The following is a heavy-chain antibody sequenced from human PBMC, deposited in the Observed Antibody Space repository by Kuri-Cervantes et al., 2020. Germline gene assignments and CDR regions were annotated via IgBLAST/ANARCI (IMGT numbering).Heavy chain of an antibody. CDR2: IRGGSGST. D-gene: IGHD3-22*01. CDR3: ARGALTYYYDSGGEIDY. CDR1: GFTFSTYA. Sequence: GESLKISCVASGFTFSTYAMSWVRQAPGKGLEWVSAIRGGSGSTFYADSAKGRFTISRDNSKNTLYLQMNSLRAEDTALYYCARGALTYYYDSGGEIDYWGQGTLVTVSS. V-gene: IGHV3-23*01. J-gene: IGHJ4*02.